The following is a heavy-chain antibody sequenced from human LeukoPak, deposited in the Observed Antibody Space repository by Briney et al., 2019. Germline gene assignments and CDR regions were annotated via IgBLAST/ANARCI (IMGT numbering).Heavy chain of an antibody. CDR3: ARDGVCGSSTSCYVSDY. CDR1: GYTFTSYY. V-gene: IGHV1-46*01. Sequence: GASVKVSCKASGYTFTSYYMHWVRQAPGQGLEWMGIINPSGGSTSYAQKFQGRVTMTRDTSTSTVYMELSSLRSEDTAVYYCARDGVCGSSTSCYVSDYWGQGTLVTVSS. D-gene: IGHD2-2*01. CDR2: INPSGGST. J-gene: IGHJ4*02.